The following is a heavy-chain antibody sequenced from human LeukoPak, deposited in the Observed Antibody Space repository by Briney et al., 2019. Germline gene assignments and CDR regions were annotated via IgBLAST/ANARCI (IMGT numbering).Heavy chain of an antibody. J-gene: IGHJ6*02. V-gene: IGHV1-46*01. CDR2: TSPSGGST. CDR1: GYTFTSYY. D-gene: IGHD5-18*01. Sequence: ASVKVSCKASGYTFTSYYMHWVRQAPGQGLEWMGITSPSGGSTSYAQKFQGRVTMTRDTSTSTVYMELSSLRSEDTAVYYCAREGIQSPSARGMDVWGQGTTVTVSS. CDR3: AREGIQSPSARGMDV.